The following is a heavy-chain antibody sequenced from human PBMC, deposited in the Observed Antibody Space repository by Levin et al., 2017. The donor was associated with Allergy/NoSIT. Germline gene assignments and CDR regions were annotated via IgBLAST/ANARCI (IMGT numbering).Heavy chain of an antibody. CDR1: GFTFSSYA. Sequence: LSLTCAASGFTFSSYAMSWVRQAPGKGLEWVSAISGSGGSTYCADSVKGRFTISRDNSKNTLYLQMNSLRAEDTAVYYCAKDLMRLGELSFPNDAFDSWGQGTMVTVSS. CDR3: AKDLMRLGELSFPNDAFDS. D-gene: IGHD3-16*02. J-gene: IGHJ3*02. CDR2: ISGSGGST. V-gene: IGHV3-23*01.